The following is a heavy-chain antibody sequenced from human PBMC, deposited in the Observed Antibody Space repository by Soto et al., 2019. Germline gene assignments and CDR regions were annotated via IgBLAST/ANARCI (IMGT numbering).Heavy chain of an antibody. J-gene: IGHJ4*02. CDR2: ISYDGSNK. CDR1: GFRFSSCG. V-gene: IGHV3-30*18. CDR3: AKGGITKFFVDTAMVITY. Sequence: GGSLRLSCRTSGFRFSSCGMHWVRQAPGKGLEWVAVISYDGSNKYFADSVKVRFTISRDNSKNTVSVEMNSLRAEDTAVYYCAKGGITKFFVDTAMVITYWGQGALVTVSS. D-gene: IGHD5-18*01.